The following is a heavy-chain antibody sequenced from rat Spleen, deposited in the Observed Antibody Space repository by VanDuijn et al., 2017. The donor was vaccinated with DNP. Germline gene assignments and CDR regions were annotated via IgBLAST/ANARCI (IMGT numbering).Heavy chain of an antibody. V-gene: IGHV5-7*01. CDR3: ARDYFDGTYYYVGYYSMDA. D-gene: IGHD1-12*02. CDR2: ISYDGRGT. Sequence: EVQLVESGGGLVQPGRSLKLSCAASGFTFSDYNMAWVRQAPKKGLEWVAAISYDGRGTYYRDSVKGRFTISRDTAKSTLYLQMDSLRSEDTATYYCARDYFDGTYYYVGYYSMDAWGQGTSVTVSS. J-gene: IGHJ4*01. CDR1: GFTFSDYN.